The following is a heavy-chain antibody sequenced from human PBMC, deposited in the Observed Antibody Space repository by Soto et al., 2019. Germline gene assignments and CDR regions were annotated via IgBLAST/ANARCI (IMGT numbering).Heavy chain of an antibody. Sequence: GGSLRLSCAASGFTFSSYSMSWVRQPPGKGLEWVSAISGSGGSTYYADSVKGRFTISRDNSKNTLYLQMNSLRAEDTAVYYCAKDWAHDADEYGDYGRDYWGQGTLVTVSS. D-gene: IGHD4-17*01. V-gene: IGHV3-23*01. CDR2: ISGSGGST. CDR1: GFTFSSYS. J-gene: IGHJ4*02. CDR3: AKDWAHDADEYGDYGRDY.